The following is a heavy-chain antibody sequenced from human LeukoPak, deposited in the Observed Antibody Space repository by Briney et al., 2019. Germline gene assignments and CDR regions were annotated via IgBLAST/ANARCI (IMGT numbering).Heavy chain of an antibody. CDR2: IYYSGST. D-gene: IGHD4-17*01. J-gene: IGHJ5*02. CDR1: GDSISSYY. Sequence: SETLSLTCIVSGDSISSYYWSWIRQPPGKGLEWIGYIYYSGSTNYNPSLKSRVTISVDTSKNQFSLKLSSVTAADTAVYYCARQGYGDYNWFDPWGQGTLVTVSS. V-gene: IGHV4-59*08. CDR3: ARQGYGDYNWFDP.